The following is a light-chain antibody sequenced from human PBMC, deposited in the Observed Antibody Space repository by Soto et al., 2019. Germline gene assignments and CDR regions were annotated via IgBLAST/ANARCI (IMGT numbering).Light chain of an antibody. Sequence: ILLTTYPAIQAWSPGRRATLSFRASQSVSSSYLDWYQHKPGQAPRLLIHGASSRVTGIPDRFSGSGSGTDFTLTITRLEPEDFAVYYCQQYQSLTFGGGTKVDIK. V-gene: IGKV3-20*01. CDR3: QQYQSLT. J-gene: IGKJ4*01. CDR1: QSVSSSY. CDR2: GAS.